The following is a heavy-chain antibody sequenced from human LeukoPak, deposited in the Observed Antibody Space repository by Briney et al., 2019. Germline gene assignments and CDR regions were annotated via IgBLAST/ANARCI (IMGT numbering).Heavy chain of an antibody. CDR1: GGSCSRYY. J-gene: IGHJ5*02. V-gene: IGHV4-34*01. CDR2: INHSGST. Sequence: KPSETLSLTCAVYGGSCSRYYWSWIRQPPGKGLEWIGEINHSGSTNYNPSLKSRVTISVDTSKNQFSLKLSSVTAADTAVYYCARGCRYYDFWSGYYNWFDPWGQGTPVTVSS. D-gene: IGHD3-3*01. CDR3: ARGCRYYDFWSGYYNWFDP.